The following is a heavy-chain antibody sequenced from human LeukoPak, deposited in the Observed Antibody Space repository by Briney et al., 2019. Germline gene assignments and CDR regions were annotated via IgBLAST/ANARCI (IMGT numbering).Heavy chain of an antibody. D-gene: IGHD2/OR15-2a*01. V-gene: IGHV4-4*02. J-gene: IGHJ4*02. Sequence: SETLSLTCGVSGGSIDITNYWSWVRQAPGKGLEWIGEISHDGTINYNPSLRSRVAMSLDRANNQFSLSLTSVTAADTAVYYCTRENRPFCPFAYWGQGVLVTVSP. CDR1: GGSIDITNY. CDR3: TRENRPFCPFAY. CDR2: ISHDGTI.